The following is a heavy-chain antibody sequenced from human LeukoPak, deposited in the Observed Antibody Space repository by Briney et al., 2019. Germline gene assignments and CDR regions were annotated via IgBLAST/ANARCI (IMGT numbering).Heavy chain of an antibody. CDR1: GFTFSNAW. CDR2: IKSKTDGGTT. CDR3: TTDPLSSYEGYFDWLPKRARVPFVDY. J-gene: IGHJ4*02. Sequence: PGGSLRLSCAASGFTFSNAWMSWVRQAPGKGLEWVGRIKSKTDGGTTDYAAPVKGRFTISRDDSKNTLYLQMNSLKTEDTAVYYCTTDPLSSYEGYFDWLPKRARVPFVDYWGQGTLVTVSS. D-gene: IGHD3-9*01. V-gene: IGHV3-15*01.